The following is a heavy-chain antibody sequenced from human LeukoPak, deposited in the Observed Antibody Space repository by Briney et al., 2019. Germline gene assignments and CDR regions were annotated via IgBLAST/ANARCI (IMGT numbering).Heavy chain of an antibody. CDR3: ARDQTVTTPDAFNI. J-gene: IGHJ3*02. D-gene: IGHD4-17*01. CDR2: IYYTGST. V-gene: IGHV4-31*03. CDR1: GGSISSGVYY. Sequence: PSQTLSLTCSVSGGSISSGVYYWTWIRQHPGKGLEWIGHIYYTGSTYYNPSFRSRVTISVDTSENQFSLKLSSVTAADTAVYYCARDQTVTTPDAFNIWGQGTMVTVSS.